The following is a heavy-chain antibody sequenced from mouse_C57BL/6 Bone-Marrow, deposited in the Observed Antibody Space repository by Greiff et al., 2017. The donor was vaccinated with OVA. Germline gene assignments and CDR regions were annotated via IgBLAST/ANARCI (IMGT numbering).Heavy chain of an antibody. Sequence: QVQLQQSGPGLVQPSQSLSITCTVSGFSLTSYGVHWVRQSPGKGLEWLGVIWSGGSTDYKAAFISRLSISKDNSKSQVFFKMNSLQADDTAIYYCARDYYGRAWFAYWGQGTLVTVSA. J-gene: IGHJ3*01. CDR2: IWSGGST. CDR3: ARDYYGRAWFAY. D-gene: IGHD1-1*01. CDR1: GFSLTSYG. V-gene: IGHV2-2*01.